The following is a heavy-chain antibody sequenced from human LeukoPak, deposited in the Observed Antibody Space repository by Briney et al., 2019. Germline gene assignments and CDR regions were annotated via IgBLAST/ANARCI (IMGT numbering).Heavy chain of an antibody. V-gene: IGHV4-59*01. CDR2: IYYSGST. D-gene: IGHD2-15*01. CDR3: ARFLVVVEENWFDP. CDR1: GGSISSYY. J-gene: IGHJ5*02. Sequence: SETLSLTCTVSGGSISSYYWSWIRQPPGKGLEWIGYIYYSGSTNYNPSLKSRVTISVDTSKNQFSLKLSSVTAADTAVYYCARFLVVVEENWFDPWGQGTLVTVSS.